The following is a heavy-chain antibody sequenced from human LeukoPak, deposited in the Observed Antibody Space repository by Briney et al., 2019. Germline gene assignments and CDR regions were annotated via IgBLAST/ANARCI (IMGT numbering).Heavy chain of an antibody. V-gene: IGHV3-23*01. CDR3: AILESIAVAVEYFDY. CDR1: GFTFSSYA. D-gene: IGHD6-19*01. J-gene: IGHJ4*02. Sequence: GGSLRLSCAASGFTFSSYAMSWVRQAPGKGLEWVSAISGSGGSTYYADSVKGRFTISRDNSKNTLYLQMNSLRAEDTAVYYCAILESIAVAVEYFDYWGQGTLVTVSS. CDR2: ISGSGGST.